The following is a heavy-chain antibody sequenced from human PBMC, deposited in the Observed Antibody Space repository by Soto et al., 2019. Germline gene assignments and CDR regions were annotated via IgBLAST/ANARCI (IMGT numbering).Heavy chain of an antibody. CDR1: GYSFTSYW. V-gene: IGHV5-10-1*01. J-gene: IGHJ6*02. CDR2: IDPSDSYT. D-gene: IGHD5-12*01. Sequence: LGESLKISCKGSGYSFTSYWISWVRQMPGKGLEWMGRIDPSDSYTNYSPSFQGHVTISADKSISTAYLQWSSLKASDTAMYYCARHISATITYYYGMDVWGQGTTVTVS. CDR3: ARHISATITYYYGMDV.